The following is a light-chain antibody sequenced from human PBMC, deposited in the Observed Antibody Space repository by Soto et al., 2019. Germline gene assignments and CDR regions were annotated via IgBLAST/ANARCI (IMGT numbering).Light chain of an antibody. J-gene: IGKJ1*01. CDR1: QSVTSSY. CDR2: GAS. CDR3: QQYGSSWT. Sequence: EIVLTQSPGTLSLSPGERATLSCRASQSVTSSYLAWYQQRPGQAPRLLIYGASSRATGVPDRFSGSGSGTDFTLTISRLEPEDFGMYYCQQYGSSWTFGQGIKVEFK. V-gene: IGKV3-20*01.